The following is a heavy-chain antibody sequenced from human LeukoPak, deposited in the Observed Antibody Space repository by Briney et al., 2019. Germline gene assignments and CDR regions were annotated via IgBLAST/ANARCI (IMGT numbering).Heavy chain of an antibody. CDR1: GFPFSDDW. CDR2: IKKKGDGGTT. Sequence: GGSLRLSCAASGFPFSDDWMNWARQAPGKGLEWVGRIKKKGDGGTTDYAAPVKGRFTISRDDSKNMLYLEMNNLKIEDTAVYYCTTVTMVRDYDYWGQGTLVTVSS. CDR3: TTVTMVRDYDY. J-gene: IGHJ4*02. V-gene: IGHV3-15*01. D-gene: IGHD3-10*01.